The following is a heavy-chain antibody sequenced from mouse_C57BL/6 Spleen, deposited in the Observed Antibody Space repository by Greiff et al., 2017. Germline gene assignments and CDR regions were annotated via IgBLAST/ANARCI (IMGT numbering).Heavy chain of an antibody. CDR2: INPNNGGT. J-gene: IGHJ2*01. CDR3: ERRDYYGSSSFDY. V-gene: IGHV1-18*01. Sequence: VQLQQSGPELVKPGASVKIPCKASGYTFTDYNMDWVKQSHGKSLEWIGDINPNNGGTIYNQKFKGKATLTVDKSSSTAYMELRSLTSEDTAADYCERRDYYGSSSFDYWGQGTTLTVSS. CDR1: GYTFTDYN. D-gene: IGHD1-1*01.